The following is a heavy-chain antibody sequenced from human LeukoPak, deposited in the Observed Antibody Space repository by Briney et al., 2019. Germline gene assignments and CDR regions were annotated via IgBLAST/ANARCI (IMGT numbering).Heavy chain of an antibody. V-gene: IGHV3-30*18. D-gene: IGHD6-13*01. J-gene: IGHJ4*02. CDR2: ISYDGSNK. Sequence: GGSLRLSCAASGFTFSSYSMNWVRQAPGKGLEWVAVISYDGSNKYYADSVKGRFTISRDNSKNTLYLQMNSLGAEDTAVYYCAKDQEGIAAAGFDYWGQGTLVTVSS. CDR1: GFTFSSYS. CDR3: AKDQEGIAAAGFDY.